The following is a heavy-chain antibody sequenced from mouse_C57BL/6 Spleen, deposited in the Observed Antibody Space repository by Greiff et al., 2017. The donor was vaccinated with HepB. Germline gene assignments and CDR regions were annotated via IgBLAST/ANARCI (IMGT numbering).Heavy chain of an antibody. CDR1: GFTFSDFY. CDR3: ARLLWDAMDY. Sequence: EVNVVESGGGLVQSGRSLRLSCATSGFTFSDFYMEWVRQAPGKGLEWIAASRNKANDYTTEYSASVKGRFIVSRDTSQSILYLQMNALRAEDTAIYYCARLLWDAMDYWGQGTSVTVSS. J-gene: IGHJ4*01. D-gene: IGHD1-1*02. V-gene: IGHV7-1*01. CDR2: SRNKANDYTT.